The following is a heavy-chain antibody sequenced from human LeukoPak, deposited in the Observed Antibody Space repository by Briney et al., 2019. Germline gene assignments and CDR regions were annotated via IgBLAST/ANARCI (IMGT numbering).Heavy chain of an antibody. V-gene: IGHV1-18*01. CDR2: ISGYNGNT. CDR3: ARGRVRYFDWLLVAPRTYYFDY. CDR1: GYTFINYD. J-gene: IGHJ4*02. D-gene: IGHD3-9*01. Sequence: ASVKVSCKASGYTFINYDISWVRQAPGQGLECMGWISGYNGNTNYAQKLEGRVSMTTDTSTTTAYMELSSLRSEDTAVYYCARGRVRYFDWLLVAPRTYYFDYWGQGTLVTVSS.